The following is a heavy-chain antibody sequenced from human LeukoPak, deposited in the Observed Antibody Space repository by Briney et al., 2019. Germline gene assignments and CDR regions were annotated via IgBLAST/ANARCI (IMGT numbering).Heavy chain of an antibody. D-gene: IGHD3-16*02. CDR1: GGAFSGYY. V-gene: IGHV4-34*01. J-gene: IGHJ3*02. Sequence: SETLSLTCAVYGGAFSGYYWSWIRQPPRKGLEWIGEINQSGSTNYNPSLKSRVTISVDTSKNQFSLKLSSVTAADTAVYYCAREPSGYVWGSYRYTFNDAFDIWGQGTMVTVSS. CDR3: AREPSGYVWGSYRYTFNDAFDI. CDR2: INQSGST.